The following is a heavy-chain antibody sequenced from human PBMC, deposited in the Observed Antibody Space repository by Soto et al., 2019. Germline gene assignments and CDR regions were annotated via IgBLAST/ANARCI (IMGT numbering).Heavy chain of an antibody. V-gene: IGHV1-8*01. CDR1: GYTFTSSD. CDR2: MNPNSGNT. Sequence: QVQLVQAGAEVKKPGASVKVSCKASGYTFTSSDINWVRHATGQGLEWMGWMNPNSGNTGYAQKFQGRITLTRSTSINTAYLELSSLSSDDSAVYYCARGASPWGQGTLVTVSS. CDR3: ARGASP. J-gene: IGHJ5*02.